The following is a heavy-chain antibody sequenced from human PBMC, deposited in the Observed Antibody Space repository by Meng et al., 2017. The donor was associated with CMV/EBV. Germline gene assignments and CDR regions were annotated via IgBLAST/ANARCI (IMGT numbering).Heavy chain of an antibody. Sequence: ASVKVSCKTSGYAFTAYYIHWVRQAPGQGLEWMGDINPRTGGTDLAQRFQGSVTLTRDTSITTAYMEVRNLRSDDTAVYYCARDRNWNYYEISANLDYWGQGTLVTVSS. CDR2: INPRTGGT. V-gene: IGHV1-2*02. CDR3: ARDRNWNYYEISANLDY. CDR1: GYAFTAYY. D-gene: IGHD1-7*01. J-gene: IGHJ4*02.